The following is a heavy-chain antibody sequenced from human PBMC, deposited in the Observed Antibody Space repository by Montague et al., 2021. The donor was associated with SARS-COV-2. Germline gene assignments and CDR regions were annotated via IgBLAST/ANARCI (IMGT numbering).Heavy chain of an antibody. CDR3: ARGARQGYGFRLGSFDY. J-gene: IGHJ4*02. D-gene: IGHD3-10*01. CDR2: INHSGST. CDR1: GGSFSGHY. V-gene: IGHV4-34*01. Sequence: SETLSLTCAVYGGSFSGHYWNWIRQPPGKGLEWVGEINHSGSTNNNPSLKSRVTMSVDTSKNQFSLKLSSVTAADTAVYYCARGARQGYGFRLGSFDYWGQATLVTVSS.